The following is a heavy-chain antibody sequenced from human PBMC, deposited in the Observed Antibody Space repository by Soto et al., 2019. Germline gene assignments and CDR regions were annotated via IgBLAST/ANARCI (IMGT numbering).Heavy chain of an antibody. CDR3: TRPKGRYCSSTSCSLDAFDI. J-gene: IGHJ3*02. CDR2: IRSKAYGGTT. Sequence: GGSLRLSCTASGFTFGDYAMSWFRQAPGKGLEWVGFIRSKAYGGTTEYAASVKGRFTISRDDSKSIAYLQMNSLKTEDTAVYYCTRPKGRYCSSTSCSLDAFDIWGQGTMVTVSS. V-gene: IGHV3-49*03. CDR1: GFTFGDYA. D-gene: IGHD2-2*01.